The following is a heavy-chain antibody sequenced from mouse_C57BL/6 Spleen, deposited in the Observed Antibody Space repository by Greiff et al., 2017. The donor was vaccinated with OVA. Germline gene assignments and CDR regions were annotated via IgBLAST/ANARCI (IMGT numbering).Heavy chain of an antibody. Sequence: QVQLQQSGPELVKPGASVKISCKASGYAFSSSWMNWVKQRPGKGLEWIGRIYPGDGDTNYNGKFKGKATLTADKSSSTAYMQLSSLTSEDSAVYFCARVPLRAMDYWGQGTSVTVSS. V-gene: IGHV1-82*01. CDR1: GYAFSSSW. J-gene: IGHJ4*01. D-gene: IGHD6-1*01. CDR2: IYPGDGDT. CDR3: ARVPLRAMDY.